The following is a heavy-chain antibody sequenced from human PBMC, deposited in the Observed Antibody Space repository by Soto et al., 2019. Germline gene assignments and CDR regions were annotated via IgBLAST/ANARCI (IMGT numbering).Heavy chain of an antibody. V-gene: IGHV4-59*01. CDR2: IYYSGST. CDR3: ARAGNYGDSYYYYYYGMDV. CDR1: GGSISSYY. Sequence: SETLSLTCTVSGGSISSYYWSWIRQPPGKGLEWIGYIYYSGSTNYNPSLKSRVTISVDTSKNQFSLKLSSVTAADTAVYYCARAGNYGDSYYYYYYGMDVWGQGTTVTVFS. J-gene: IGHJ6*02. D-gene: IGHD4-17*01.